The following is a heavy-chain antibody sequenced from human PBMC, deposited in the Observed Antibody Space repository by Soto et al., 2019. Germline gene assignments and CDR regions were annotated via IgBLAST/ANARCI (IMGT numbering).Heavy chain of an antibody. V-gene: IGHV3-23*01. J-gene: IGHJ6*02. CDR2: IRSGGDRT. CDR3: AKQQGPGTPYYYALDV. Sequence: EVQLLESGGGLVHPGGSLMLACAASGFTFSSYAMSWVRQAPGKGLEWVSVIRSGGDRTYYADSVKGRFTISRDNSKNTLYIQMNSVRAEDTAIYYCAKQQGPGTPYYYALDVWGQGTTVTVSS. CDR1: GFTFSSYA. D-gene: IGHD1-1*01.